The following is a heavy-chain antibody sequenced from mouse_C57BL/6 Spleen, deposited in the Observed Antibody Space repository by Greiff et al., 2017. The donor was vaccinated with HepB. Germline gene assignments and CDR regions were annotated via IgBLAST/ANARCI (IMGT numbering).Heavy chain of an antibody. V-gene: IGHV5-6*01. CDR1: GFTFSSYG. CDR2: ISSGGSYT. D-gene: IGHD2-4*01. J-gene: IGHJ3*01. Sequence: EVQLQQSGGDLVKPGGSLKLSCAASGFTFSSYGMSWVRQTPDKRLEWVATISSGGSYTYYPDSVKGRFTISRDNAKNTLYLQMSSLKSEDTAMYYCARHYYDYDRFAYWGQGTLVTVSA. CDR3: ARHYYDYDRFAY.